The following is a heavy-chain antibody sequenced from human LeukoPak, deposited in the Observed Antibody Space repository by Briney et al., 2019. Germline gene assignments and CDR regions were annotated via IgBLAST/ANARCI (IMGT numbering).Heavy chain of an antibody. V-gene: IGHV3-66*01. CDR3: ARDSNYYESSGYHYV. J-gene: IGHJ4*02. CDR1: GFTFSSYS. CDR2: IYSGGTT. D-gene: IGHD3-22*01. Sequence: GGSLRLSCAASGFTFSSYSMNWVRQAPGKGLEWVSVIYSGGTTYYADSVKGRFTISRDNSKNTLYLQMNSLRAEDTAIYYCARDSNYYESSGYHYVWGQGTLVTVSS.